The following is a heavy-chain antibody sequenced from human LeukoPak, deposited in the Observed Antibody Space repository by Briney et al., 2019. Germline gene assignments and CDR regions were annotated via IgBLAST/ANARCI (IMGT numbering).Heavy chain of an antibody. Sequence: GGSLRLSCAASGFTVSHNYMSWVRQAPGKGLEWVSVIYSGGSTYYADSVKGRFTISRDNSKNTLYLQMNTLRAEDTAVYYCAARMVTTWAFDYWGQGTLVTVSS. CDR3: AARMVTTWAFDY. D-gene: IGHD4-17*01. CDR2: IYSGGST. V-gene: IGHV3-53*01. CDR1: GFTVSHNY. J-gene: IGHJ4*02.